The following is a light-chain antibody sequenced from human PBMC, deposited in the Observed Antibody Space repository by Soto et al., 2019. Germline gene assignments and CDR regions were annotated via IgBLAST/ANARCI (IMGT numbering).Light chain of an antibody. CDR2: EVS. V-gene: IGLV2-14*01. CDR1: SSDVGGYNY. CDR3: SSYRSSSTWV. Sequence: QSALTQPASVSGSPGQSITISCTGTSSDVGGYNYISWYQQDPGKAPKLMIYEVSNRPSGVSNRFSGSKSGNTASLTISGLQAEDEADYYCSSYRSSSTWVFGGGTKLTVL. J-gene: IGLJ3*02.